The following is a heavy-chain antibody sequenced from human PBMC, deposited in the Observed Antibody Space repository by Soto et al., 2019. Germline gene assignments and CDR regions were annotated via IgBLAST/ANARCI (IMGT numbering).Heavy chain of an antibody. D-gene: IGHD2-15*01. Sequence: PGGSLRLSCAASGFTFSSYSMNWVRQAPRKGLEWVSYISSSSSYIYYADSVKGRFTISRDNAKNSLYLQMNSLRAEDTAVYYCASDPAEYCSGGSGDLNGLDTPTDMDAWSKGAAVIVAS. CDR1: GFTFSSYS. V-gene: IGHV3-21*04. J-gene: IGHJ6*03. CDR3: ASDPAEYCSGGSGDLNGLDTPTDMDA. CDR2: ISSSSSYI.